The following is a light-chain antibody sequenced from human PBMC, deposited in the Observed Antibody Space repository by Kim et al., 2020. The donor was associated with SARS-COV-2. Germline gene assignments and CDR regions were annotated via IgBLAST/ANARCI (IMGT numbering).Light chain of an antibody. CDR3: QAWDSNTAV. Sequence: SGSPGQTATITCSGDKLEDRYVSWFQQKPGQSPLLVISQDTKRPSGIPERFSGSNSGNTATLTISGTQATDEADYFCQAWDSNTAVFGGGTKLTVL. V-gene: IGLV3-1*01. J-gene: IGLJ2*01. CDR2: QDT. CDR1: KLEDRY.